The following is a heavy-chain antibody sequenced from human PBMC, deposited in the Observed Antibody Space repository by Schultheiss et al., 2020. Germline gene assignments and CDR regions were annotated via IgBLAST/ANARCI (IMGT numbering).Heavy chain of an antibody. J-gene: IGHJ5*02. CDR3: ARLTATARFEENWVDP. Sequence: SETLSLTCTVSNDSMNIYYWSWIRQSPGKRLEWIGYVYYTGSTNYNPSLKSRVAISADTSKNQFSLKVTSVTAADTAVYYCARLTATARFEENWVDPWGQGTLVTVSS. CDR2: VYYTGST. V-gene: IGHV4-59*08. CDR1: NDSMNIYY. D-gene: IGHD4-11*01.